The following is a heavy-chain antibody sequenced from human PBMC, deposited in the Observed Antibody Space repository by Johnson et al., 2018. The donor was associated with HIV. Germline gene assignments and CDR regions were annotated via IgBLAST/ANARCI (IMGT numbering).Heavy chain of an antibody. J-gene: IGHJ3*02. D-gene: IGHD6-19*01. CDR1: GFIFSTYG. V-gene: IGHV3-30*02. Sequence: QVQLVESGGGVGQPGGSLRLSCAASGFIFSTYGMHWVRQAPGKGLEWVAFMRSDGSIEYYADSVKGRFTVSRDNSKNTLYLQMDSLRTEDTAVYYCAKDVVAVAGNDAFDIWGQGTMVTVSS. CDR3: AKDVVAVAGNDAFDI. CDR2: MRSDGSIE.